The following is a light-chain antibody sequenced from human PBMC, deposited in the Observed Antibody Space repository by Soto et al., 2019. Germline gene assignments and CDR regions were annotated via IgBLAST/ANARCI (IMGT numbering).Light chain of an antibody. CDR3: TSYSRYRVLV. CDR2: EVS. J-gene: IGLJ3*02. CDR1: SSDIGGYKY. Sequence: LTQPASVSGSLGQSITISCTGTSSDIGGYKYVSWYQQHPGKAPKLIIFEVSNRPSGVSDRFSGSNSGNTASLTISGLQAEDEADYYCTSYSRYRVLVFGGGTKVTV. V-gene: IGLV2-14*01.